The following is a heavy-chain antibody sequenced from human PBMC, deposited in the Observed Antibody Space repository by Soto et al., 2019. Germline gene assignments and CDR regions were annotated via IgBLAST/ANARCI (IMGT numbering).Heavy chain of an antibody. CDR2: INHSGST. CDR3: ARDRVAVAGTAFDI. D-gene: IGHD6-19*01. Sequence: SETLSLTCAVYGGSFSGYYWSWIRQPPGKGLEWIGEINHSGSTNYNPSLKSRVTISVDTSKNQFSLKLSSVTAADTAVYYCARDRVAVAGTAFDIWGQGTMVTVSS. CDR1: GGSFSGYY. J-gene: IGHJ3*02. V-gene: IGHV4-34*01.